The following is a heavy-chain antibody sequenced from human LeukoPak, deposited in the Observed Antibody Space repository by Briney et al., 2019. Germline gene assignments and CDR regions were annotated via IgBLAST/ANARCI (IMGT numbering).Heavy chain of an antibody. CDR1: GFTFSSYW. J-gene: IGHJ4*02. CDR2: INSDGSST. D-gene: IGHD3-22*01. Sequence: GGSLRLSCAASGFTFSSYWMHWVRQAPGKGLVWVSRINSDGSSTSYADSVKGRFTISRDNAKNTLYLQMNSLRAEDTAVYYCARETYYYDSSGYYYVFWFDYWGQGTLATVSS. CDR3: ARETYYYDSSGYYYVFWFDY. V-gene: IGHV3-74*01.